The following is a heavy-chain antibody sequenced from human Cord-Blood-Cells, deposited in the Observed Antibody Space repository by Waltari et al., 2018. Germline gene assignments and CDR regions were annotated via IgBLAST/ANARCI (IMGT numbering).Heavy chain of an antibody. CDR3: ARLGMDYYDSSGYYFDY. J-gene: IGHJ4*02. CDR2: IYPGDSDT. CDR1: GYSFTSYW. D-gene: IGHD3-22*01. V-gene: IGHV5-51*01. Sequence: EVQLVPSGAEVKKPGESLKISCTGSGYSFTSYWNGWVRQMPGEGLEWSGIIYPGDSDTRYSPSFQGQVTISADKSISTAYLQWSSLKASDTAMYYCARLGMDYYDSSGYYFDYWGQGTLVTVSS.